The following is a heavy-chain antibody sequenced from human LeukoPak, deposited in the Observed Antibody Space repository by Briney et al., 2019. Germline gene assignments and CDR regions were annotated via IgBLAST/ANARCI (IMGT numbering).Heavy chain of an antibody. CDR3: ARDGLLYYDSSGYYSPYYFDS. D-gene: IGHD3-22*01. J-gene: IGHJ4*02. CDR1: GFTFNDYT. V-gene: IGHV3-43*01. CDR2: ISWDGGST. Sequence: GGSLRLSCAASGFTFNDYTMHWVRQAPGNGLEWVSLISWDGGSTYYADSVKGRFTISRDNSKNSLYLQMNSLRTEDTALYYCARDGLLYYDSSGYYSPYYFDSWGQGTLVTVSS.